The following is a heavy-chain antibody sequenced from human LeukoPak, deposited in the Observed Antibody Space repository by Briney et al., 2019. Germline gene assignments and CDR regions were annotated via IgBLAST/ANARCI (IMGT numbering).Heavy chain of an antibody. CDR3: ARDYGDYAGGGWFDP. Sequence: SETLSLTCTVSGGSISSYYWSWIRQPPGKGLEWIGYIYYSGSTNCNPSLKSRVTISVDTSKNQFSLKLSSVTAADTAVYYCARDYGDYAGGGWFDPWGQGTLVTVSS. CDR1: GGSISSYY. J-gene: IGHJ5*02. D-gene: IGHD4-17*01. V-gene: IGHV4-59*01. CDR2: IYYSGST.